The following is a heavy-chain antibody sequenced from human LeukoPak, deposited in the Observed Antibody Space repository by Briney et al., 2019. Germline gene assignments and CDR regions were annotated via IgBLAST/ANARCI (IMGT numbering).Heavy chain of an antibody. V-gene: IGHV6-1*01. CDR3: TRGKYSGFDI. D-gene: IGHD2-21*01. CDR1: GDSVVTNNVA. Sequence: PSQTLSLTCAISGDSVVTNNVAWNWIRPSPSRGLEWLGRTYLRSKWYNEYAVSVKSRITINPDTSRNHFSLQLNSVIAEDTAVYYCTRGKYSGFDIWGQGTMVTVSS. CDR2: TYLRSKWYN. J-gene: IGHJ3*02.